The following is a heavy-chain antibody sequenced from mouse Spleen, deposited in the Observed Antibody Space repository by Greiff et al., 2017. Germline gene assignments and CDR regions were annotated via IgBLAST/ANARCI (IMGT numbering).Heavy chain of an antibody. CDR1: GFTFSDFY. V-gene: IGHV7-1*01. J-gene: IGHJ1*01. Sequence: EVMLVESGGGLVQSGRSLRLSCATSGFTFSDFYMEWVRQAPGKGLEWIAASRNKANDYTTEYSASVKGRFIVSRDTSQSILYLQMNALRAEDTAIYYCARDANFHYWYFDVWGAGTTVTVSS. CDR3: ARDANFHYWYFDV. CDR2: SRNKANDYTT.